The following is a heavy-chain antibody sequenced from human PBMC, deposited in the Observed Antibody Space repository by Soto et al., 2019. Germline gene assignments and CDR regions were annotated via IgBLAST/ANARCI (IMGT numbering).Heavy chain of an antibody. Sequence: GASVKVSCKASGYTFTSYAMHWVRQAPGQRLEWMGWINAGNGNTKYSQKFQGRVTITRDTSASTAYMELSSLRSEDTAVYYCARSGYSSSSQWENIDYWGQGTLVTVSS. D-gene: IGHD6-6*01. J-gene: IGHJ4*02. CDR1: GYTFTSYA. CDR3: ARSGYSSSSQWENIDY. CDR2: INAGNGNT. V-gene: IGHV1-3*01.